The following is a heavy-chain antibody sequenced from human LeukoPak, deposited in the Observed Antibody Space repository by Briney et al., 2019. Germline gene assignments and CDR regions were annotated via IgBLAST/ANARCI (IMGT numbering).Heavy chain of an antibody. CDR2: INPSGGST. CDR1: GYTFTSYY. Sequence: GASVKVSCKASGYTFTSYYMHWVRQAPGQGLEWMGIINPSGGSTSYAQKFQGRVTMTRDTSTSTVYMELSSLRSEDTAVYYCAREGVWDGYNNNWFDPWGQGTLVTVSS. V-gene: IGHV1-46*01. CDR3: AREGVWDGYNNNWFDP. D-gene: IGHD5-24*01. J-gene: IGHJ5*02.